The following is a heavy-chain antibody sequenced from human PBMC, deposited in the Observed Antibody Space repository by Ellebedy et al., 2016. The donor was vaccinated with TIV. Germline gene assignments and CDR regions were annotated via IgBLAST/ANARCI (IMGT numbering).Heavy chain of an antibody. CDR2: IDPPGSQT. D-gene: IGHD4-17*01. V-gene: IGHV3-7*01. J-gene: IGHJ4*02. CDR1: GFTFSRYW. Sequence: GGSLRLSXEASGFTFSRYWMSWLRQAPGRGLEWVANIDPPGSQTHYVDSVRGRFTISRDSAKNSVFLQMSNLRAEDTAVYYCAKYDSGVESTDLWGQGTLVTVSS. CDR3: AKYDSGVESTDL.